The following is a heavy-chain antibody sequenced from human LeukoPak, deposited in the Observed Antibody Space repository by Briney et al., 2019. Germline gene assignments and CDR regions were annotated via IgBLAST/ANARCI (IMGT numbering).Heavy chain of an antibody. D-gene: IGHD3-3*01. CDR1: GGTFSSYA. CDR3: ARGLWSGYWPRFFDY. CDR2: IIPIFGTA. Sequence: ASVKVSRKASGGTFSSYAISWVRQAPGQGLEWMGGIIPIFGTANYAQKFQGRVTITADESTSTAYMELSSLRSEDTAVYYCARGLWSGYWPRFFDYWGQGTLVTVSS. J-gene: IGHJ4*02. V-gene: IGHV1-69*13.